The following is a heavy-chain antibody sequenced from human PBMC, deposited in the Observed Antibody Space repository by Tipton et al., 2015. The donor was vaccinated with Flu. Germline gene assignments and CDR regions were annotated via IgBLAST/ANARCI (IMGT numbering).Heavy chain of an antibody. CDR1: GDSVTSGNYY. Sequence: LRLSCTVSGDSVTSGNYYWTWIRQSAGKGLEWIGRVSSGGSTKYNPSLRGRATISLDMSRNQFSLKVISVTDADTAVYYCTGGTIYYDSRGFEYYRFGPWGQGSLVSVSS. J-gene: IGHJ5*02. CDR3: TGGTIYYDSRGFEYYRFGP. CDR2: VSSGGST. V-gene: IGHV4-61*02. D-gene: IGHD3-22*01.